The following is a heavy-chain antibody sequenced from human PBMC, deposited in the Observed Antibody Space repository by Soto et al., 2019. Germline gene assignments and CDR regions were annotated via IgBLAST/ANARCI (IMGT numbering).Heavy chain of an antibody. CDR1: GFTVSSNY. J-gene: IGHJ4*02. CDR2: IYSGGNT. Sequence: GGSLRLSCAVSGFTVSSNYMNWVRQAPGKGLEWVSVIYSGGNTYYADSVKGRFTISRDNSKNILYLLMNSLRAEDTAGYYCARVPPPPYCSGGSCFDDYFDYWGQGTLVTVSS. CDR3: ARVPPPPYCSGGSCFDDYFDY. D-gene: IGHD2-15*01. V-gene: IGHV3-66*01.